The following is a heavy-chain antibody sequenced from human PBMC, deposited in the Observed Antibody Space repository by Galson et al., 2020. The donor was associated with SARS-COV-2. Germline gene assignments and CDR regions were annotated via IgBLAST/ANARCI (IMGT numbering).Heavy chain of an antibody. V-gene: IGHV4-61*01. Sequence: SETLSLTCTVSGGSVSSGSYFWSWIRQPPGMGLEFIGYVYSNGGTKYNPSLNSRVTMSVDTPKNQVSLTLTSVTAADTAVYYCARGSVFGVVISDYWGQGILVTVSS. CDR3: ARGSVFGVVISDY. CDR1: GGSVSSGSYF. D-gene: IGHD3-3*01. CDR2: VYSNGGT. J-gene: IGHJ4*02.